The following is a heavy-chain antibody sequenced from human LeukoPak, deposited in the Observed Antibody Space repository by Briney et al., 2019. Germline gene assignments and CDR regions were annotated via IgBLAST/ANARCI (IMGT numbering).Heavy chain of an antibody. D-gene: IGHD6-19*01. CDR3: AKVEKVAGRYYFDY. CDR2: ISGSGGST. CDR1: GLSFSTYA. V-gene: IGHV3-23*01. J-gene: IGHJ4*02. Sequence: AGGSLRLSCAASGLSFSTYAMGWVRQAPRKWLEWVSAISGSGGSTYYADSVKGRFTISRDNSKNTLYLQMNSLRAEDTAVYYCAKVEKVAGRYYFDYWGQGTLVTVSS.